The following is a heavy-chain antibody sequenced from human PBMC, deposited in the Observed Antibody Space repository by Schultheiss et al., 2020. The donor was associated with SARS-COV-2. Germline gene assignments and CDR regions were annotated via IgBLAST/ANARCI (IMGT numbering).Heavy chain of an antibody. CDR1: GYSFTSYW. V-gene: IGHV5-51*01. CDR2: IYPGDSDT. J-gene: IGHJ5*02. D-gene: IGHD6-13*01. CDR3: ARQKQRSSSWSYNWFDP. Sequence: GGSLRLSCKGSGYSFTSYWIGWVRQMPGKGLEWMWIIYPGDSDTRYSPSFQGQVTISADKSISTAYLQWSSLKASDTAMYYCARQKQRSSSWSYNWFDPWGQGTLVTVSS.